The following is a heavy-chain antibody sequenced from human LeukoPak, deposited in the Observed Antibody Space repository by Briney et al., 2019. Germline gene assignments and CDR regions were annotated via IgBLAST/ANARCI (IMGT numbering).Heavy chain of an antibody. CDR3: ARERSAMVTGFDY. V-gene: IGHV3-21*01. Sequence: GGSLRLSCAASGFTFSSYSMNWVRQAPGKGLEWVSSISSSSSYIYYADSVKGRFTISRDNAKSSLYLQMNSLRAEDTAVYYCARERSAMVTGFDYWGQGTLVTVSS. J-gene: IGHJ4*02. CDR2: ISSSSSYI. CDR1: GFTFSSYS. D-gene: IGHD5-18*01.